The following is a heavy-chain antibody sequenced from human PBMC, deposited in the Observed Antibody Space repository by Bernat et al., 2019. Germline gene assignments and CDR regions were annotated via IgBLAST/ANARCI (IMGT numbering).Heavy chain of an antibody. J-gene: IGHJ5*02. V-gene: IGHV4-31*03. CDR2: IYNSVST. CDR3: AREVYFGSGSYRHFDP. Sequence: QVQLQESDPGLLKPSQTLSLTCSVSGDSVSSNVYYWTWIRQHPGEGLERIGYIYNSVSTHYNPSLRSRVTISVDTSKNQFSLKLDSMTAADTAVYYCAREVYFGSGSYRHFDPWGQGTLVTVSS. CDR1: GDSVSSNVYY. D-gene: IGHD3-10*01.